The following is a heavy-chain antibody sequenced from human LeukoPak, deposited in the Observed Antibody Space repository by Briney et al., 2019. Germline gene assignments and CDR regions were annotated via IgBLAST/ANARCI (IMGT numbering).Heavy chain of an antibody. CDR1: GGSISSSSYY. Sequence: SETLSLTCTVSGGSISSSSYYWGWIRQPPGKGLEWIGSIYYSGSTYYNPSLKSRVTISVDTSKNQFSLKLSSVTAADTAVYYCARIGFRGVIMGYYYYYYMDVWGKGTTVIVSS. J-gene: IGHJ6*03. D-gene: IGHD3-10*01. CDR3: ARIGFRGVIMGYYYYYYMDV. V-gene: IGHV4-39*07. CDR2: IYYSGST.